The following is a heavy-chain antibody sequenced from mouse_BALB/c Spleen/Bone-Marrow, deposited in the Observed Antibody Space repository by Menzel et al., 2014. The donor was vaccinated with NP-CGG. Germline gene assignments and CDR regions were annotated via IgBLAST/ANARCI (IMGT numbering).Heavy chain of an antibody. D-gene: IGHD1-2*01. CDR3: ASTTALYYYAMDY. J-gene: IGHJ4*01. V-gene: IGHV2-2*02. CDR2: IWSGGST. Sequence: QVQLQQSGPGLVQPSQSLSITCTVSGFSLTSYGVHWVRQSPGKGLEWLGVIWSGGSTDYNAAFISRLSISKDNSKGQVFFKMNSLQANDTAIYYCASTTALYYYAMDYWGQGTSVTVSS. CDR1: GFSLTSYG.